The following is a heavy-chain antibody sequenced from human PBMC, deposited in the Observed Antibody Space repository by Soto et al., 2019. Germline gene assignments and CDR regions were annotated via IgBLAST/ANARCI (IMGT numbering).Heavy chain of an antibody. CDR1: GGTFSSYA. CDR3: ARDVTGTEGNYYFDY. Sequence: QVQLVQSGAEVKKPGSSVKVSCKASGGTFSSYAISWVRQAPGQGLEWMGGIIPIFGTANYAQKFQGRVTITADEPTSTAYMELSSLRSEDTAVYYCARDVTGTEGNYYFDYWGQGTLVTVSS. D-gene: IGHD1-20*01. V-gene: IGHV1-69*12. CDR2: IIPIFGTA. J-gene: IGHJ4*02.